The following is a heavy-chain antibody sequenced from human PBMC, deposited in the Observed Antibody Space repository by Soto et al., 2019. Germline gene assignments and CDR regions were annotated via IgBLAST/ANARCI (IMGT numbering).Heavy chain of an antibody. D-gene: IGHD3-3*01. CDR3: ASRGYDFWSGLDP. J-gene: IGHJ5*02. CDR1: GYTFPAYG. CDR2: INTGNGHT. V-gene: IGHV1-3*04. Sequence: ASVKVSCKACGYTFPAYGIHWVRQAPGQRLEWMGWINTGNGHTKYSQKFQGRVTITRDTSARTAYMELNSLRSEDTAVYYCASRGYDFWSGLDPCGQRTLVTVSS.